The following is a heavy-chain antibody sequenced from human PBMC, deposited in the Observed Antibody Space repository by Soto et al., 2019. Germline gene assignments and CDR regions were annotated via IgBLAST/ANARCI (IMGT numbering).Heavy chain of an antibody. CDR1: GFTFSSYS. D-gene: IGHD6-19*01. J-gene: IGHJ4*02. CDR3: ARDRRSSGWGDFDY. V-gene: IGHV3-21*01. CDR2: ISSSSSYI. Sequence: EVQLVESGGGLVKPGGSLRLSCAASGFTFSSYSMNWVRQAPGKGLEWVSSISSSSSYIYYADSVKGRFTISRDNAKNSLYLQMNSLRDEDTAVYYCARDRRSSGWGDFDYWGQGTLVTVSS.